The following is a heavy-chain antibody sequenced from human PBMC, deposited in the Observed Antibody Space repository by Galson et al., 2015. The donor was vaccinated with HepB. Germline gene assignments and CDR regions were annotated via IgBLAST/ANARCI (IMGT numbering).Heavy chain of an antibody. J-gene: IGHJ4*02. CDR1: GFTFGDYA. CDR2: IRSKAYGGTT. D-gene: IGHD6-19*01. CDR3: TRDSSGWFFDY. Sequence: SLRLSCAASGFTFGDYAMSWVRQAPGKGLEWVGFIRSKAYGGTTEYAASVKGRFTISRDDSKSIAYLQMNSLKTEDTAVYYCTRDSSGWFFDYWGQGTLVTVSS. V-gene: IGHV3-49*04.